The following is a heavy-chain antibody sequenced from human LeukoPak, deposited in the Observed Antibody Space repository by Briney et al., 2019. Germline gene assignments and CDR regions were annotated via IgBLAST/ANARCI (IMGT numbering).Heavy chain of an antibody. Sequence: GGSLRLSCAASGCTFSDYDMHWVRQATGQGMEWVSAIGTAGDTYYTGSVTGRFTISRENAKNSLYLQMNSLRAGDTAVYYCARVAKERVGGVYYFDYWGQGTLVTVSS. CDR3: ARVAKERVGGVYYFDY. J-gene: IGHJ4*02. CDR1: GCTFSDYD. D-gene: IGHD1-1*01. V-gene: IGHV3-13*01. CDR2: IGTAGDT.